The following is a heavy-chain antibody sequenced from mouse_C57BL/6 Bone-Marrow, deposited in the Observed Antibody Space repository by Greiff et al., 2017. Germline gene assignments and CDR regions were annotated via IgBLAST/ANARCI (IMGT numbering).Heavy chain of an antibody. Sequence: EVQLQQSGPELVKPGASVKISCKASGYTFTDYYMNWVKQSHGKSLEWIGDINPNNGGTSSNQKFKGKATLTVDKSSSTAYMEHRSLTSDVAAVYYFARPLGDSSSYWYFDVWGTGTTVTVSS. CDR2: INPNNGGT. D-gene: IGHD1-1*01. J-gene: IGHJ1*03. CDR3: ARPLGDSSSYWYFDV. CDR1: GYTFTDYY. V-gene: IGHV1-26*01.